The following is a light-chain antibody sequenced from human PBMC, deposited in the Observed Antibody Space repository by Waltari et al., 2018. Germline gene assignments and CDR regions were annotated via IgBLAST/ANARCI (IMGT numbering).Light chain of an antibody. CDR3: QQYYSTPFT. CDR2: WAS. J-gene: IGKJ3*01. Sequence: DIVMTQSPDSLAVSLGERATMNCKSSQSILYSSYNDKNFLAWYQHKPGQSPRLLIYWASTRESGVPDRFSGSGSGTDFTLTSSSLQAEDVAVYYCQQYYSTPFTFGPGTKVDVK. V-gene: IGKV4-1*01. CDR1: QSILYSSYNDKNF.